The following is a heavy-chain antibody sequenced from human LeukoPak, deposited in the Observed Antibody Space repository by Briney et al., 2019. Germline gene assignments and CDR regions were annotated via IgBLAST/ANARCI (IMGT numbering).Heavy chain of an antibody. CDR2: ISYDGSNK. CDR1: GFTFSSYG. D-gene: IGHD2-15*01. Sequence: GGSLRLSCAASGFTFSSYGMHWVRQAPGKGLEWVAVISYDGSNKYYADSVKGRFTISRDNSKNTLYLQMNSLRAEDTAVYYCAKDLSGGGGSPWGQGTLVTVSS. V-gene: IGHV3-30*18. CDR3: AKDLSGGGGSP. J-gene: IGHJ5*02.